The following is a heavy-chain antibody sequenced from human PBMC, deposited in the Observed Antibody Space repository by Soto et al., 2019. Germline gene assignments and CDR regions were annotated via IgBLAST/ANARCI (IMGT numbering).Heavy chain of an antibody. D-gene: IGHD4-17*01. V-gene: IGHV3-53*02. Sequence: EVQLVETGGGLIQPGGSLRLSCAASEFTVSNSYISWVRQGPWGGLEWVSIVYRDGTTHYADSVRGRFTISRDSSKNTVHLQMNSLRVEDTAVYFCARVSNTFYGVSLWGQGTLVTVSS. CDR3: ARVSNTFYGVSL. CDR2: VYRDGTT. CDR1: EFTVSNSY. J-gene: IGHJ4*02.